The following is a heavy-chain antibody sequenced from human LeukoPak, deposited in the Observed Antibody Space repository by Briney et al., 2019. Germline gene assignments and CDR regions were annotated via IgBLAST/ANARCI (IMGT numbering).Heavy chain of an antibody. Sequence: PSETLSLTCTVSGGSISSYYWSWIRQPPGKGLEWIGYIYYSGSTNYNPSLKSRVTISVDTSKNQFSLKLSSVTAADTAVYYCASTEGFNYYDSSGSFDYWGQGTLVTVSS. CDR2: IYYSGST. CDR3: ASTEGFNYYDSSGSFDY. V-gene: IGHV4-59*08. CDR1: GGSISSYY. J-gene: IGHJ4*02. D-gene: IGHD3-22*01.